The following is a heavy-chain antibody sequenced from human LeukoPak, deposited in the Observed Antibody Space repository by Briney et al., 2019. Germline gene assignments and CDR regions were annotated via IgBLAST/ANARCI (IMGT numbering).Heavy chain of an antibody. CDR3: ATIAVAGSGGDY. CDR2: INPNSGGT. J-gene: IGHJ4*02. V-gene: IGHV1-2*06. Sequence: SVKVSCKASGYTFTGYYMHWVRQAPGQGLEWMGRINPNSGGTNYAQKFQGRVTMTRDTSISTAYMELSRLRSDDTAVYYCATIAVAGSGGDYWGQGTLVAVSS. D-gene: IGHD6-19*01. CDR1: GYTFTGYY.